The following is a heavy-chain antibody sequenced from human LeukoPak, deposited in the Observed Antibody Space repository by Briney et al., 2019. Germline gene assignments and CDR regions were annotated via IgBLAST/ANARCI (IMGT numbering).Heavy chain of an antibody. D-gene: IGHD4-17*01. CDR1: GFTFSDYY. Sequence: PGGSLRLSCAASGFTFSDYYVSWIRQAPGKGLEWVSYISSSSSYTNYADSVKGRFTISRDNAKNSLCLQMNSLRAEDTAVYYCARDTRGFYGDYVNNYWGQGTLVTVSS. V-gene: IGHV3-11*06. J-gene: IGHJ4*02. CDR2: ISSSSSYT. CDR3: ARDTRGFYGDYVNNY.